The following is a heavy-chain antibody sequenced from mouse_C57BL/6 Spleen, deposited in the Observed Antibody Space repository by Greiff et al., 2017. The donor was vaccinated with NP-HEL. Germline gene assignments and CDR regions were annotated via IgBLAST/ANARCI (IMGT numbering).Heavy chain of an antibody. Sequence: QVQLQQPGAELVKPGASVKLSCKASGHTFTSYWMHWVKQRPGQGLEWIGMIHPNSGSTNYNEKFKSKATLTVDKSSSTAYMQLSSLTSEDSAVYYCARVTTVGFYAMDYWGQGTSVTVSS. J-gene: IGHJ4*01. V-gene: IGHV1-64*01. CDR2: IHPNSGST. CDR3: ARVTTVGFYAMDY. D-gene: IGHD2-2*01. CDR1: GHTFTSYW.